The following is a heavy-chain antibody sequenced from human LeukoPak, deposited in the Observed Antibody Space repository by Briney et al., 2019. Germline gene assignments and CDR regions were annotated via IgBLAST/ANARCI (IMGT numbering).Heavy chain of an antibody. Sequence: ASVKVSCKASGGTFTSYYMHWVRQAPGQGLEWMGIINPSGGSTSYAQKFQGRVTMTRDMSTSTVYMELSSLRSEDTAVYYCARDPSNLWFGEPGAFDIWGQGTMVTVSS. V-gene: IGHV1-46*01. CDR1: GGTFTSYY. J-gene: IGHJ3*02. D-gene: IGHD3-10*01. CDR3: ARDPSNLWFGEPGAFDI. CDR2: INPSGGST.